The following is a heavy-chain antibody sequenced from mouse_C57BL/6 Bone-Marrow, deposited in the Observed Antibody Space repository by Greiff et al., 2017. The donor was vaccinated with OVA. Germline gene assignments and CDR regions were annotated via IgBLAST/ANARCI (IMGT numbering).Heavy chain of an antibody. CDR3: ARSYGYENFNF. CDR2: IYPRSGNT. V-gene: IGHV1-81*01. D-gene: IGHD2-2*01. J-gene: IGHJ1*03. Sequence: VQLQQSGAELARPGASVKLSCKASGYTFTSYGISWVKQSTGQGLEWIGEIYPRSGNTYYNEKFKGKATLTADKSSSTAYMGLRSLTSEDSAFYFCARSYGYENFNFWGTGTTVTVAS. CDR1: GYTFTSYG.